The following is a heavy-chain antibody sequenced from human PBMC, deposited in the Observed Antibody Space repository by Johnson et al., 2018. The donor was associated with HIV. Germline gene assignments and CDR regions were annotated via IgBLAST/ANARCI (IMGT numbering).Heavy chain of an antibody. J-gene: IGHJ3*02. CDR2: IKSKADGATD. CDR1: GVIFSDAW. Sequence: VQLVESGGGLVKPGGSLRLSCAASGVIFSDAWMTWVRQAPGKGLEWVGHIKSKADGATDDYAIPVKGRFTISRDDSKDTLYLEMSDRKTEDTAVYYCCTDLPVPFFGGAIRGDAFDIWGQGTMVTVSS. D-gene: IGHD3-16*01. CDR3: CTDLPVPFFGGAIRGDAFDI. V-gene: IGHV3-15*01.